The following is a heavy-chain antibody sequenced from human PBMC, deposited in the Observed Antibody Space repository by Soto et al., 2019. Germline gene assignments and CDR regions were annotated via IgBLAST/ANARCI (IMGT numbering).Heavy chain of an antibody. Sequence: SETVSLTCTVSGGSISSYYWSWIRQPPGKGLEWIGYIYYSGSTNYNPSLKSRVTISVDTSKNQFSLKLSSVTAADTAVYYCARSPPRGDLKHYDFDYWGQGTLVTVSS. CDR3: ARSPPRGDLKHYDFDY. J-gene: IGHJ4*02. V-gene: IGHV4-59*01. D-gene: IGHD4-17*01. CDR1: GGSISSYY. CDR2: IYYSGST.